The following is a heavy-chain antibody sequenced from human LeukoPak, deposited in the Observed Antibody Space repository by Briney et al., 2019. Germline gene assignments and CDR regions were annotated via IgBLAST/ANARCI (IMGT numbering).Heavy chain of an antibody. V-gene: IGHV1-46*01. CDR1: GYTFTSYY. D-gene: IGHD1-14*01. CDR2: INPSGGST. Sequence: GASVKVSCKASGYTFTSYYMHWVRQAPGQGLEWMGIINPSGGSTSYAQKFQGRVTMARDTSTSTVYMELSSLRSEDTAVYYCARDLGPYNQDYWGQGTLVTVSS. CDR3: ARDLGPYNQDY. J-gene: IGHJ4*02.